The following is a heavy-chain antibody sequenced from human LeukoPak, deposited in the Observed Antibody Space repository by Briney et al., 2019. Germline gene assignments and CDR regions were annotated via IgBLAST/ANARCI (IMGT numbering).Heavy chain of an antibody. Sequence: GASVTVSCTASGYTFTSYDINWVRQATGQGLEWMGWMNPTSGHTGYAQNFQGRVTVTRDTSIRTAYMELNSLTSEDTAVHYCARSPVGVRKKHDFWGQGTLVIVSS. CDR2: MNPTSGHT. D-gene: IGHD3-10*01. CDR1: GYTFTSYD. CDR3: ARSPVGVRKKHDF. J-gene: IGHJ4*02. V-gene: IGHV1-8*01.